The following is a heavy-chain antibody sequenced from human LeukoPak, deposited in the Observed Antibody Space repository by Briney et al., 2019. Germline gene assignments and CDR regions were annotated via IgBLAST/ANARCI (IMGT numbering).Heavy chain of an antibody. CDR1: GFTFSSYS. V-gene: IGHV3-53*01. CDR3: ARDREGSRYAMDV. Sequence: PGGSLRLSCAASGFTFSSYSMSWVRQAPGQGLEWVSVIYSGGSTYYADSVKGRFTISRDISKNTLYLQMNSLRAEDTAVYYCARDREGSRYAMDVWGQGTSVTVSS. D-gene: IGHD3-10*01. CDR2: IYSGGST. J-gene: IGHJ6*02.